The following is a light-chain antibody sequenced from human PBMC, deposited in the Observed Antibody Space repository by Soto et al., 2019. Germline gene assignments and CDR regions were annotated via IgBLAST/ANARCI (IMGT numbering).Light chain of an antibody. V-gene: IGKV3-15*01. CDR1: QSVSSN. CDR3: QQYNNGTLET. CDR2: GAS. J-gene: IGKJ1*01. Sequence: EIVMSQSPATLSVSPGERATLSCRASQSVSSNLAWYQQKPGQAPRLLIYGASTGATGIPARFSGSGSGTEFTLTISGLQSEDFAVYYCQQYNNGTLETFGHGSKVDIK.